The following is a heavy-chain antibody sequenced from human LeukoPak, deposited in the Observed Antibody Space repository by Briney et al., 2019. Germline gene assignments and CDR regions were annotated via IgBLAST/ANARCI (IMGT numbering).Heavy chain of an antibody. CDR2: ISAYNGNT. V-gene: IGHV1-18*04. CDR1: GYTFTSYG. J-gene: IGHJ5*02. CDR3: ARIWIVVGGGWFDP. Sequence: ASVKVSCKASGYTFTSYGITWVRQAPGQGLEWMGWISAYNGNTNYAQNLQGRVTMTTDTSTSTAYIELRSLRSDDTAVYFCARIWIVVGGGWFDPWGQGTLVTVSS. D-gene: IGHD3-22*01.